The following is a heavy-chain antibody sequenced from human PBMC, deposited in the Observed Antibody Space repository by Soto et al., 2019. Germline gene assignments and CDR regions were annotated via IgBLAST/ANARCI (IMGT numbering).Heavy chain of an antibody. CDR3: AHTVGGLGELHPFDY. D-gene: IGHD3-16*01. V-gene: IGHV2-5*02. CDR2: IYWDDDK. Sequence: QITLKESGPTLVKPTQTLTLTCTFSGFSLSTSGVGVGWIRQPPGKALEWLALIYWDDDKRYSPSLKSRLTISNDTSINQVVLTLTYMDPVDTATYYCAHTVGGLGELHPFDYRGQGTLVTVCS. J-gene: IGHJ4*02. CDR1: GFSLSTSGVG.